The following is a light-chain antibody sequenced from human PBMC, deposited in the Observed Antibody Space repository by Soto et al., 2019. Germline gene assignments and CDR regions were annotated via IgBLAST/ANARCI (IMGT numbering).Light chain of an antibody. J-gene: IGLJ2*01. Sequence: QSVLTQPASVSGSPGQSITISCTGTSSDVGGYNYVSWYQQHPGKAPKLMIYDVSNRPSGDSNRFSGSNSGNTASLTNTGLQGEDEADYHCSSYRRSSTVVFGGGTQLTVL. CDR2: DVS. CDR1: SSDVGGYNY. CDR3: SSYRRSSTVV. V-gene: IGLV2-14*01.